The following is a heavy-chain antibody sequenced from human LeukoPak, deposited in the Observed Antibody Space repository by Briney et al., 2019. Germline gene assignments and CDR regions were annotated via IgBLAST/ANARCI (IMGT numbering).Heavy chain of an antibody. V-gene: IGHV4-39*01. CDR1: GGSIKSSPHY. Sequence: PSETLSLTCTVSGGSIKSSPHYWGWIRQPPGKGLEWIGSISYSGSTYYNPSLKSRVTISVDTSKNQFSLKLTSVTAADTAVYYCARHTYSGYDLAYWGQGTLVTVSS. CDR2: ISYSGST. D-gene: IGHD5-12*01. CDR3: ARHTYSGYDLAY. J-gene: IGHJ4*02.